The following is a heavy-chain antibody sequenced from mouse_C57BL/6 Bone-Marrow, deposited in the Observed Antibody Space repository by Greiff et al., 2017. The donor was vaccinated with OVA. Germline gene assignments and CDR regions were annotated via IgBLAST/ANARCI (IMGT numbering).Heavy chain of an antibody. V-gene: IGHV5-6*01. CDR2: ISSGGSYT. CDR3: ARRVYYFDY. Sequence: EVQRVESGGDLVKPGGSLKLSYAASGFTFSSYGMSWVRQTPDKRLEWVATISSGGSYTYYPDSVKGRFTISRDNAKNTLYLQMSSLKSEDTAMYYCARRVYYFDYWGQGTTLTVSS. CDR1: GFTFSSYG. J-gene: IGHJ2*01.